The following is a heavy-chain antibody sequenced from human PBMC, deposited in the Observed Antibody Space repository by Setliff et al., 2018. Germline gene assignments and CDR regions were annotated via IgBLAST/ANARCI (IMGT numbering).Heavy chain of an antibody. J-gene: IGHJ6*03. CDR2: VWYDGTKK. CDR3: TSAKLERRTGHHYYMDV. CDR1: GFTFSSYG. D-gene: IGHD1-1*01. V-gene: IGHV3-33*01. Sequence: LRLSCAASGFTFSSYGMHWVRQAPGKGLEWVAVVWYDGTKKYYADSVKGRFTVSRDNSKNTLSLQMNSLRAEDTAVYYCTSAKLERRTGHHYYMDVWGKGTTVTVSS.